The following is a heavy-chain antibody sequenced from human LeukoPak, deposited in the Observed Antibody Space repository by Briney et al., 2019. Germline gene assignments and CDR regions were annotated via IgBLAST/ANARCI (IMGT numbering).Heavy chain of an antibody. Sequence: SETLSLTCTVSGGSISSYYWSWIRQPPGKGLEWIGYIYYSGSTNYNPSLKSRVTISVDTSKNQSSLKLSSVTAADTAVYYCAGIMAGYSGSYYPGYWGQGTLVTVSS. CDR3: AGIMAGYSGSYYPGY. CDR1: GGSISSYY. J-gene: IGHJ4*02. D-gene: IGHD1-26*01. V-gene: IGHV4-59*08. CDR2: IYYSGST.